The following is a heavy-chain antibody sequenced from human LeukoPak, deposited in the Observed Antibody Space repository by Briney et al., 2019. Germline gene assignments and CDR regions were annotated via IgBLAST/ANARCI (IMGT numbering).Heavy chain of an antibody. D-gene: IGHD6-13*01. CDR2: ISPGGGTT. J-gene: IGHJ4*02. CDR3: AKGSRAAAGIYYFDY. V-gene: IGHV3-23*01. CDR1: GFAFGSEA. Sequence: GGSLRLSCAVSGFAFGSEAMSWVRQSPARGLEWVASISPGGGTTYYADYVKGRFTISRDNSKNTLYLQMNSLRAEDTAVYYCAKGSRAAAGIYYFDYWGQGTLVTVSS.